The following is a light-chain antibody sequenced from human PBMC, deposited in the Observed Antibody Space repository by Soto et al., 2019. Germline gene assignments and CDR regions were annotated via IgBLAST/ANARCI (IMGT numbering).Light chain of an antibody. CDR2: AGS. Sequence: DIQLTQSPSFLSASVGDRVTITCRASQAISSYLAWYQQKPGKAPKLLIYAGSTLQSGVPSRFSGSGSGTEFTLTISSLQPEDFATYYCQQLNGFLFTFGPGTKVDIK. J-gene: IGKJ3*01. V-gene: IGKV1-9*01. CDR1: QAISSY. CDR3: QQLNGFLFT.